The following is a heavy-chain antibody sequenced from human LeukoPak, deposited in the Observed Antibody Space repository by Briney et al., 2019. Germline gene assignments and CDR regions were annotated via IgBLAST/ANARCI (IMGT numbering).Heavy chain of an antibody. CDR3: ARHVVGVTDFDY. D-gene: IGHD2-21*02. CDR2: IYYSGST. V-gene: IGHV4-34*01. J-gene: IGHJ4*02. CDR1: GGSFSGYY. Sequence: KPSETLSLTCAVYGGSFSGYYWSWIRQPPGKGLEWIGSIYYSGSTYYNPSLKSRVTISVDTSKNQFSLKLSSVTAADTAVYYCARHVVGVTDFDYWGQGTLVTVSS.